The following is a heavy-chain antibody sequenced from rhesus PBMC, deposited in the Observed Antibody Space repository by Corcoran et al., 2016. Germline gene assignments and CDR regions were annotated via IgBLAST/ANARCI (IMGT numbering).Heavy chain of an antibody. V-gene: IGHV4-93*02. J-gene: IGHJ5-1*01. CDR1: GGPISSSNW. CDR3: ARHLGSSYGWRFDV. CDR2: IHDSTVNT. D-gene: IGHD6-43*01. Sequence: QVQLQESGPAVVKPSENLSLTCADSGGPISSSNWWDWSSQVPGKGRELIGGIHDSTVNTVSSPSLKGRIPLSRATSQNQCSLKLSSVTASDTTVYFCARHLGSSYGWRFDVWGAGVLVTVSS.